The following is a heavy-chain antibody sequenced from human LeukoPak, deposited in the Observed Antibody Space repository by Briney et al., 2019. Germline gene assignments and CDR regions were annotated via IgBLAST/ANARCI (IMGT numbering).Heavy chain of an antibody. J-gene: IGHJ4*02. Sequence: GGSLRLSCAASGFTFSSYAMHGVRQAPGKGLEWVAFIRYDGSNKYYADSVKGRFTISRDNSKNTLYLQMNSLRAEDTAVYYCAKDQGGSSYFDYWGQGTLVTVSS. CDR3: AKDQGGSSYFDY. CDR2: IRYDGSNK. D-gene: IGHD1-26*01. CDR1: GFTFSSYA. V-gene: IGHV3-30*02.